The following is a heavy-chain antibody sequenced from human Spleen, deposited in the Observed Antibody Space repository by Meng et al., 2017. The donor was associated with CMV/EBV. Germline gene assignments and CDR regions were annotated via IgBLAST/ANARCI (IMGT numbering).Heavy chain of an antibody. V-gene: IGHV3-15*01. Sequence: GESLKISCAASGFTFSSYSMNWVRQAPGKGLEWVGRIKSKTDGGTTDYAAPVKGRFTISRDDSKNTLYLQMNSLKTEDTAVYYCTTGESHSSSSGPNYYYYYGMDVWGQGTTVTVSS. CDR3: TTGESHSSSSGPNYYYYYGMDV. J-gene: IGHJ6*02. CDR2: IKSKTDGGTT. CDR1: GFTFSSYS. D-gene: IGHD6-6*01.